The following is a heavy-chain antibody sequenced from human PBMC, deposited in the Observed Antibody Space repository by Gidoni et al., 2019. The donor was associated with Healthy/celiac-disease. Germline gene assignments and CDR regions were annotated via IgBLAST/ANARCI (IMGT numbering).Heavy chain of an antibody. Sequence: EVQLLESGGGLVQPGGSLRLSCSASGFTFSSYAMSWVRQAPGKGLGWVSAISGSGGSTYYADAVKGRFTISRDNAKNTRYLQMNSLRAEDTAVYYCAKPLITMIVGDYWGQGTLVTVSS. CDR2: ISGSGGST. CDR3: AKPLITMIVGDY. D-gene: IGHD3-22*01. CDR1: GFTFSSYA. V-gene: IGHV3-23*01. J-gene: IGHJ4*02.